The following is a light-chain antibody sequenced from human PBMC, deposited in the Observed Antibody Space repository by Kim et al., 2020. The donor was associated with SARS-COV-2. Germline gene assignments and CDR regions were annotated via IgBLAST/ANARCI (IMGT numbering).Light chain of an antibody. CDR2: RDN. J-gene: IGLJ3*02. Sequence: QTATRPCNGNGNNFGNQGAVWLQQHQGHPPKLLFYRDNTRPSGIPDRFSASRSENSASLTITGLQPADEADCYCSAWDSSLSAWVFGGGTQLTVL. CDR3: SAWDSSLSAWV. CDR1: GNNFGNQG. V-gene: IGLV10-54*04.